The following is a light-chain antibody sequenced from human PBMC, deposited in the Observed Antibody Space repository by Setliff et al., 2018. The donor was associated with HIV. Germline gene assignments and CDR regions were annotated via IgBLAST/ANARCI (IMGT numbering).Light chain of an antibody. J-gene: IGLJ2*01. CDR1: SSDVGGYNY. Sequence: QSALAQPASVSGSPGQSITISCTGTSSDVGGYNYVSWYQQHPGKAPKLMIYDVSNRPSGVSNRFSVSKSGNTASLTISGLQAEDEADYYCSSYTSSSTVVFGGGTKVTVL. CDR3: SSYTSSSTVV. CDR2: DVS. V-gene: IGLV2-14*03.